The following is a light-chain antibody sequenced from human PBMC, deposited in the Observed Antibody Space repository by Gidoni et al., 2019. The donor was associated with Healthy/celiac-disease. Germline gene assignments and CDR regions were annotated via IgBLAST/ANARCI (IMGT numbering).Light chain of an antibody. CDR1: QDISNY. Sequence: DIQMTQSPSSLSASVGDRVTITCQASQDISNYLNWYQQKPGKAPKLLIYDASNLETGVPSRCSGSGSGTYFTFTISSLQPEDIATYYCQQYDYLPLTFGGGTKVEIK. CDR2: DAS. CDR3: QQYDYLPLT. V-gene: IGKV1-33*01. J-gene: IGKJ4*01.